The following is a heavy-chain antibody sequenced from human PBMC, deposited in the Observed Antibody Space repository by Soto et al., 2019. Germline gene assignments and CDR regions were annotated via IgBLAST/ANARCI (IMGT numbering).Heavy chain of an antibody. D-gene: IGHD2-2*01. J-gene: IGHJ6*02. V-gene: IGHV3-30-3*01. CDR2: ISYDGSNK. CDR1: GFTFSREA. CDR3: ARGSRQVPAAMRDYYYYGMDV. Sequence: HLGVSPRLSCAASGFTFSREAMHWVRQAPGKGLEWVAVISYDGSNKYYADSVKGRFTISRDNSKNTLYLQMNSLRAEDTAVYYCARGSRQVPAAMRDYYYYGMDVWGQGTTVTVSS.